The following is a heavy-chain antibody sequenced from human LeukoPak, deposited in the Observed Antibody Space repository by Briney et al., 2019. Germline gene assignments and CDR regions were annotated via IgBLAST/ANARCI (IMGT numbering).Heavy chain of an antibody. CDR2: ISYDGSNK. Sequence: GRSLRLSCAASGFTFSSYAMHWVRQAPGKGLEWVAVISYDGSNKYYADSVKGRFTISRDNAKNSLYLQMNSLRAEDTAVYYCARYGGIAAAGVGYWGQGTLVTVSS. D-gene: IGHD6-13*01. J-gene: IGHJ4*02. V-gene: IGHV3-30-3*01. CDR3: ARYGGIAAAGVGY. CDR1: GFTFSSYA.